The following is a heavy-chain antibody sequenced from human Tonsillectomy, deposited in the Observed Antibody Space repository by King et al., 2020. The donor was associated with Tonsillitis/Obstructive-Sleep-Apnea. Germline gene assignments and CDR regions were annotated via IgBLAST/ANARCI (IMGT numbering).Heavy chain of an antibody. D-gene: IGHD2/OR15-2a*01. CDR3: AKSISNSMPVFDI. Sequence: QLQESGPGLVKPSGTLSLTCSVSGGSINSDTTYWGWIRQPPGKGLEWIGSIHYGGSTDYNPSLKSRVTISVDTSKNQFSLKLSSVTAADTAMYYCAKSISNSMPVFDIWGQGTVVTVS. V-gene: IGHV4-39*01. CDR1: GGSINSDTTY. J-gene: IGHJ3*02. CDR2: IHYGGST.